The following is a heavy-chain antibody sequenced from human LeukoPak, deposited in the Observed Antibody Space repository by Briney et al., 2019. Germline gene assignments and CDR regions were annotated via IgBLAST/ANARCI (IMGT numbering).Heavy chain of an antibody. V-gene: IGHV3-53*01. CDR2: IYSGGST. Sequence: GGSLRLSCATSGFTVSSNYMSWVRQAPGKGLEWVSVIYSGGSTYYADSVKGRFTISRDNSKNTLYLQMNSLRAEDTAVYYCARVGPDSGGYPYYFDYWGQGTLVTVSS. D-gene: IGHD1-26*01. CDR3: ARVGPDSGGYPYYFDY. CDR1: GFTVSSNY. J-gene: IGHJ4*02.